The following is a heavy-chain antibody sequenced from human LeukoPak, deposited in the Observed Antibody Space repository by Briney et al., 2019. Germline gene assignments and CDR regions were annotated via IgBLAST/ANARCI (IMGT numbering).Heavy chain of an antibody. J-gene: IGHJ4*02. CDR2: IWYDGSKE. V-gene: IGHV3-33*08. Sequence: GGSLRLSCAASGFTFSSYGMHWVRQAPGKGLEWVAVIWYDGSKEYFADSVKGRFTISRDNSKNSLSLQMNSLRAEDTAVYYCARDSFYYDSSPDYWGQGTLVTVSS. CDR3: ARDSFYYDSSPDY. D-gene: IGHD3-22*01. CDR1: GFTFSSYG.